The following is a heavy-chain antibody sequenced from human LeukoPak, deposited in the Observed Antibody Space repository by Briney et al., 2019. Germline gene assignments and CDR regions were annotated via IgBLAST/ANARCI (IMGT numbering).Heavy chain of an antibody. D-gene: IGHD2-15*01. CDR1: GYTFTSYY. Sequence: GASVKVSCKASGYTFTSYYMHWVRQALGQGLEWMGIINPSGGSTSYAQKFQGRVTMTRDTSTSTVYMELSSLRSEDTAVYYCARGYCSGGSCYPPPVWGQGTLVTVSS. CDR2: INPSGGST. J-gene: IGHJ4*02. CDR3: ARGYCSGGSCYPPPV. V-gene: IGHV1-46*01.